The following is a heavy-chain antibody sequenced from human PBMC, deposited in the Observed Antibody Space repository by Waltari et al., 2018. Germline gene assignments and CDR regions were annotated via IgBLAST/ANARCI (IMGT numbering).Heavy chain of an antibody. CDR3: ARVNVEMATIWGYFDY. D-gene: IGHD5-12*01. Sequence: EVQLVQSGAEVKKPGESLRISCKGSGYSFTSYWISWVRQIPGKGLEWMGRIDPSDSYTNYSPSFQGHVTISADKSISTAYLQWSSLKASDTAMYYCARVNVEMATIWGYFDYWGQGTLVTVSS. CDR1: GYSFTSYW. V-gene: IGHV5-10-1*03. CDR2: IDPSDSYT. J-gene: IGHJ4*02.